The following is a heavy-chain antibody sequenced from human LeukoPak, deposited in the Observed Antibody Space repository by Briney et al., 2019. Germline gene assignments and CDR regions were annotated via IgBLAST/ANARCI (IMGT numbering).Heavy chain of an antibody. J-gene: IGHJ2*01. D-gene: IGHD3-22*01. CDR3: ARGIRDDSSGYYLDL. CDR2: ISSSSSYI. Sequence: GGSLRLSCAASGFTFSSYSMNWVRQAPGKGLEWVSSISSSSSYIYYADSVKGRFTISRDNAKNSLYLQMNSLRAEDTAVYYCARGIRDDSSGYYLDLWGRGTLVTVSS. V-gene: IGHV3-21*01. CDR1: GFTFSSYS.